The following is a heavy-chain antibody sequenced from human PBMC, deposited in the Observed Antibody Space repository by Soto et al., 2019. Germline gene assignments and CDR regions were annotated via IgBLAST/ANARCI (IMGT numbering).Heavy chain of an antibody. CDR1: GFTFSSYW. D-gene: IGHD6-19*01. V-gene: IGHV3-7*05. Sequence: GGSLRLSCAASGFTFSSYWMSWVRQAPGKGLEWVANIKQDGSEKYYVDSVKGRFTISRDNAKNSLYLQMNSLRAEDTAVYYCARERGQWLNPSDDWFDPWGQGTLVTVSS. CDR2: IKQDGSEK. J-gene: IGHJ5*02. CDR3: ARERGQWLNPSDDWFDP.